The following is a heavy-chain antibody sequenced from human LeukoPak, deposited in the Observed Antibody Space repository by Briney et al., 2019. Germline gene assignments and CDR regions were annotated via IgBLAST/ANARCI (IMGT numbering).Heavy chain of an antibody. J-gene: IGHJ4*02. CDR3: ARDLEVGATRTGIDY. D-gene: IGHD1-26*01. CDR2: ISAYNGNT. CDR1: GYTFTSYG. Sequence: ASVKVSCKASGYTFTSYGISWVRQAPGQGLEWMGWISAYNGNTNYAQKFQGRVTMTRDTSISTAYMELSRLRSDDTAVYYCARDLEVGATRTGIDYWGQGTLVTVSS. V-gene: IGHV1-18*01.